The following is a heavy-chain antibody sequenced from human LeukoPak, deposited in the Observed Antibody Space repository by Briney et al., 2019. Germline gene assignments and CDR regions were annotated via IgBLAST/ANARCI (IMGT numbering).Heavy chain of an antibody. V-gene: IGHV4-34*01. J-gene: IGHJ1*01. CDR2: INHSGST. Sequence: SETLSLTCAVYGGSFSGYYRSWIRQPPGKGLEWIGEINHSGSTNYNPSLKSRVTISVDTSKNQFSLKLSSVTAADTAVYYCARGLRWQQLEKYFQHWGQGTLVTVSS. CDR1: GGSFSGYY. D-gene: IGHD6-13*01. CDR3: ARGLRWQQLEKYFQH.